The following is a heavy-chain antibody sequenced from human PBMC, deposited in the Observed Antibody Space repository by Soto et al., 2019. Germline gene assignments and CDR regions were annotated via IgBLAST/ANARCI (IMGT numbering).Heavy chain of an antibody. V-gene: IGHV4-30-4*02. CDR1: GGSISSGDYY. Sequence: TSETLSLTCTVSGGSISSGDYYWSWIRQHPGKGLEWIGYIYYSGSTYYNPSLQGRVTMTTDTSMSTAYMELRSLRSDDTAVYYCARGGTMVRAAFDYWGHGTLVTVSS. D-gene: IGHD3-10*01. CDR3: ARGGTMVRAAFDY. J-gene: IGHJ4*01. CDR2: IYYSGST.